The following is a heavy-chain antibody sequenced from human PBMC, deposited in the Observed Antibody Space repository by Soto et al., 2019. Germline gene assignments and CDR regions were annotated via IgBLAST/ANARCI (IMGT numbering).Heavy chain of an antibody. Sequence: SETLSLTCTVSGGSISSGGSYWGWIRQPPGKGLEWIGYIYYSGNTYFNPSLKSRVTLSVDTSKNQFSLNLSSVTAADTAVYYCVRYCSTTKCPFDYWGQGTLVTASS. CDR2: IYYSGNT. V-gene: IGHV4-30-4*01. D-gene: IGHD2-2*01. CDR3: VRYCSTTKCPFDY. CDR1: GGSISSGGSY. J-gene: IGHJ4*02.